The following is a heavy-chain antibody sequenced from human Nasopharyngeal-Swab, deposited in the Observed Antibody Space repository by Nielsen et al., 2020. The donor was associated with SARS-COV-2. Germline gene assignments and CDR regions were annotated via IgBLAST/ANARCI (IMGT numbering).Heavy chain of an antibody. CDR3: ARGGGYYDILTGSPPVAFDI. CDR2: FDPEDGET. D-gene: IGHD3-9*01. V-gene: IGHV1-24*01. CDR1: GYTLTELS. Sequence: ASVKVSCKVSGYTLTELSMHWVRQAPGKGLEWMGGFDPEDGETIYAQKFQGRVTMTEDTSTDTAYMELSSLRSEDTAVYYCARGGGYYDILTGSPPVAFDIWGQGTMVTVSS. J-gene: IGHJ3*02.